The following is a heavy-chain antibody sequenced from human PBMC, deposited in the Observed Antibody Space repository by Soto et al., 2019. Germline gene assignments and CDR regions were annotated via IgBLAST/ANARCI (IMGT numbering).Heavy chain of an antibody. V-gene: IGHV6-1*01. J-gene: IGHJ5*02. CDR3: ARDRDCSGGSCYSVLCWFDP. D-gene: IGHD2-15*01. CDR2: TYYRSKWYN. Sequence: SQTLSLTCAISGDSVSSSSAAWNWIRQSPSRGLEWLGRTYYRSKWYNDYAVSVKSRITINPDTSKNQFSLQLNSVTPEDTAVYYCARDRDCSGGSCYSVLCWFDPWGQGTTVTVSS. CDR1: GDSVSSSSAA.